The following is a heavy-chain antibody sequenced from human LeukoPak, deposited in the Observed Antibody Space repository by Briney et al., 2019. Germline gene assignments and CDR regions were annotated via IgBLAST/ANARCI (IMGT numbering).Heavy chain of an antibody. V-gene: IGHV3-53*01. CDR1: GFSVGTNY. J-gene: IGHJ3*01. CDR2: IYSGDNS. Sequence: GGSLRLSCVPSGFSVGTNYMTWVRQAPGKGLEWVSVIYSGDNSYYADSVKGRFTISRDTPKNTLYLQMNSLRAEDTAVYYCARDTGSGHCSGNRCRAAFDVWGQGTKVTVSS. D-gene: IGHD2-15*01. CDR3: ARDTGSGHCSGNRCRAAFDV.